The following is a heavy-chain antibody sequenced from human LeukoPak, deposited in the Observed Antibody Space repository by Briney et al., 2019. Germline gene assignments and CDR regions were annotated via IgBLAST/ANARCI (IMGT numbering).Heavy chain of an antibody. CDR1: GFTFSSYE. Sequence: GGSLRLSCAASGFTFSSYEMNWVRQAPGKGLEWVSYISSSGRIMYYADSVKGRFTISRDNAKNSLYLQMNSLRAEDTAVYYCARDRCTSTSCYFDYWGQGILVTVSS. J-gene: IGHJ4*02. CDR2: ISSSGRIM. V-gene: IGHV3-48*03. CDR3: ARDRCTSTSCYFDY. D-gene: IGHD2-2*01.